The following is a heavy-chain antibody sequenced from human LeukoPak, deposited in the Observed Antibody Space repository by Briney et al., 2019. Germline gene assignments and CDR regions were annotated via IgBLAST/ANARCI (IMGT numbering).Heavy chain of an antibody. D-gene: IGHD3-10*01. J-gene: IGHJ6*03. CDR1: GDSISNSSCY. CDR3: ARHVSLFGSGNYAYYYYYMDV. Sequence: SETLPLTCSVSGDSISNSSCYWGWIRQPPGKGLEWIGTIYYSGSTYYNPSLKRRVTISADTSKNQFSLKLNSVTAADTAVYYCARHVSLFGSGNYAYYYYYMDVWGKGTTVTVSS. CDR2: IYYSGST. V-gene: IGHV4-39*01.